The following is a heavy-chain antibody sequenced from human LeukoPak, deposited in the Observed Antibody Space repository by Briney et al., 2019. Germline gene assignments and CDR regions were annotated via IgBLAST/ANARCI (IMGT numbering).Heavy chain of an antibody. V-gene: IGHV1-46*01. CDR2: INPSDGST. CDR1: GYTFTRYY. D-gene: IGHD5-18*01. CDR3: AREHTAMDKYYFDY. J-gene: IGHJ4*02. Sequence: ASVKVSCKASGYTFTRYYMHWVRQAPGQGLEWMGIINPSDGSTSYARKFQGRVTMTRDTSTSTVYMELSSLRSEDTAVYYCAREHTAMDKYYFDYWGQGTLVTVSS.